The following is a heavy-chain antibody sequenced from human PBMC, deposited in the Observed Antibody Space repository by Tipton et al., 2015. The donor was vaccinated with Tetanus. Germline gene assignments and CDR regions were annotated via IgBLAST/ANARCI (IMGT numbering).Heavy chain of an antibody. Sequence: SLRLSCEVSGSGSTFRSRWMHWVRQAPGKGLVWVSRINGDGTTTNYADFVEGRFTISRDNAKNTLYPQMNSLRVEDTAVYYCAREGSSGWFDPWGRGTLVTVSS. J-gene: IGHJ5*02. V-gene: IGHV3-74*01. CDR2: INGDGTTT. D-gene: IGHD1-26*01. CDR1: GSGSTFRSRW. CDR3: AREGSSGWFDP.